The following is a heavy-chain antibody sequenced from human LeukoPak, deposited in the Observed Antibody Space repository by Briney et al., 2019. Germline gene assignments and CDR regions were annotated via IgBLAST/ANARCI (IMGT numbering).Heavy chain of an antibody. V-gene: IGHV3-30-3*01. D-gene: IGHD6-19*01. CDR1: GFTFSSYA. CDR2: ISYDGSNK. J-gene: IGHJ6*02. Sequence: GGSLRLSCAASGFTFSSYAMHWVRQAPGKGLEWVAVISYDGSNKYYADSVKGRFTISRDNSKNTLYLQMNNLRPEDTAVYYCARVKAVAGRVDYYYYVMDVWGQGTTVTVSS. CDR3: ARVKAVAGRVDYYYYVMDV.